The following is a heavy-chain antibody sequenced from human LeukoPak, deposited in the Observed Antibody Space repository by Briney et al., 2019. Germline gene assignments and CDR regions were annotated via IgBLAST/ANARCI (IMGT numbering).Heavy chain of an antibody. CDR3: ARDSAAAGGLSFDY. J-gene: IGHJ4*02. CDR1: GYTFIGYY. CDR2: INLNSGGT. D-gene: IGHD6-13*01. Sequence: ASVKVSCKASGYTFIGYYMHWVRQALGQGLEWMGWINLNSGGTKYAQKFQGRVTMTRDTSITTAYMELSRLRSDDTAVYYCARDSAAAGGLSFDYWGQGTLATVSS. V-gene: IGHV1-2*02.